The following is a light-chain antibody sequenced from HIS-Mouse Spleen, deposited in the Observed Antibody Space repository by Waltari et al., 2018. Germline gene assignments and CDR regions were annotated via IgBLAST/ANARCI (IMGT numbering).Light chain of an antibody. CDR2: EDS. J-gene: IGLJ2*01. V-gene: IGLV3-10*01. CDR3: YSTDSSGNHRV. Sequence: SYELTQPPSVSVSPGQTARITCSGDASSKKYAYRYRQKSGQATVLVIYEDSKRPSGIPERFSGSSSGTMTTLTISGAQVEDEADYYCYSTDSSGNHRVFGGGTKLTVL. CDR1: ASSKKY.